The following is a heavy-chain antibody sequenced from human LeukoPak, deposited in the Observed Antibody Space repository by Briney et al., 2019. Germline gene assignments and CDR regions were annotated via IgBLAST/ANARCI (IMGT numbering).Heavy chain of an antibody. Sequence: SETLSLTCTVSGYSFSSGYYWGWLRQPPGEGLEGIANIYHSGLIYYNPSLKSRITISIDTSKNQFSLKLSSVTAADTAAYYCARLRGLPLALLNHFDDWGQGTLVSASS. J-gene: IGHJ4*02. CDR3: ARLRGLPLALLNHFDD. V-gene: IGHV4-38-2*02. D-gene: IGHD1-1*01. CDR1: GYSFSSGYY. CDR2: IYHSGLI.